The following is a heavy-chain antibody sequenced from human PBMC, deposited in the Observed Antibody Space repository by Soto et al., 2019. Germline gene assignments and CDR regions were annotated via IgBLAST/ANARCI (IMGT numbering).Heavy chain of an antibody. V-gene: IGHV1-18*04. CDR2: ISAYNGNT. Sequence: ASVKVSCKASGYTFTSYGISWVRQAPGQGLEWMGWISAYNGNTNYAQKLQGRVTMTTDTSTSTAYMELRSLRSDDTAVYYCARGGSDYRTYNYYYGMDVWGQGTTVTVSS. CDR1: GYTFTSYG. D-gene: IGHD4-4*01. CDR3: ARGGSDYRTYNYYYGMDV. J-gene: IGHJ6*02.